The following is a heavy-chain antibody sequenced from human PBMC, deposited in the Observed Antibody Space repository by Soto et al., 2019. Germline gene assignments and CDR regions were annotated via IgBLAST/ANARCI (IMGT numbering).Heavy chain of an antibody. Sequence: GESLKISCAASGFIFRAYAMHWVRQAPGKGLEWVASIWRDGNNEVYADSVRGRFTISKDNSENTLFLQMNSLRAEDTAVYYCARDLEKPTHYFYYYGMDVWGQGTTVTVSS. CDR1: GFIFRAYA. J-gene: IGHJ6*02. CDR2: IWRDGNNE. V-gene: IGHV3-33*01. CDR3: ARDLEKPTHYFYYYGMDV.